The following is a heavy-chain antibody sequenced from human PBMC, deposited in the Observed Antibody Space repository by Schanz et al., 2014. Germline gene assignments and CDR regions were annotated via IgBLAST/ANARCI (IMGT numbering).Heavy chain of an antibody. D-gene: IGHD6-13*01. CDR2: ISFDGRNT. J-gene: IGHJ4*02. Sequence: VQLLESGGGFVQPGGSLRLSCAASGITLSGYGLHWVRQAPGKGLEWVGFISFDGRNTGYAHSVKGRFTISRDNSKNTVNLQMNSLRAEDTAVYYCAKEKEEVAADGSCFDYWGQGTLVTVSS. V-gene: IGHV3-30*18. CDR3: AKEKEEVAADGSCFDY. CDR1: GITLSGYG.